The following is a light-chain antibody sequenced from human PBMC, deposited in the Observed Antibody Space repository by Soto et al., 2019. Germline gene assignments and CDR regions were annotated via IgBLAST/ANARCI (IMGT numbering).Light chain of an antibody. CDR2: EGS. Sequence: QSALTQPASVSGSPGQSITISCAGTSSDIGSYNLVSWYQHHPGKAPKLIIYEGSQRPSAVSDRFSGSESGNTASLTISGLQAEDEVDYYCSLYTSENTYVFGTGTKV. V-gene: IGLV2-14*02. CDR1: SSDIGSYNL. CDR3: SLYTSENTYV. J-gene: IGLJ1*01.